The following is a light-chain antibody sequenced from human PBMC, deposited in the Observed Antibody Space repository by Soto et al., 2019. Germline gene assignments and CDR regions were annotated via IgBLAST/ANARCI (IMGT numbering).Light chain of an antibody. CDR3: SSYTSSSTLV. CDR1: SSDVGAYNY. CDR2: EVS. V-gene: IGLV2-14*01. Sequence: QSALAQPASVSGSPGQSITISCTGTSSDVGAYNYVSWFQQHPGKAPTLIISEVSNRPSGVSNRFSGSKSGNAASLTISGLQAEDEADYYCSSYTSSSTLVFGTGTKVTVL. J-gene: IGLJ1*01.